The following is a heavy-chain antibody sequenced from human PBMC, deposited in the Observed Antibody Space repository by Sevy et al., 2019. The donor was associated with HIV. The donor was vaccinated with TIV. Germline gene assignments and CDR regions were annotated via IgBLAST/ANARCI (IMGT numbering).Heavy chain of an antibody. D-gene: IGHD2-8*01. V-gene: IGHV3-23*01. CDR1: GFTFSKYS. Sequence: GGSLRLSCAASGFTFSKYSMSWVRQPPGKGLEWVSTLSLGCGEINYADSVKGRFTISRDNSKSSVNLQMNNLRREDTAVYYCAREGGTKPHDYWGQGTLVTVSS. CDR3: AREGGTKPHDY. J-gene: IGHJ4*02. CDR2: LSLGCGEI.